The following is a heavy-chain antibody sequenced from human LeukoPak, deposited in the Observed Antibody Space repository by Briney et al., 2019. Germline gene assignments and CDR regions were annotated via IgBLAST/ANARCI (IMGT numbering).Heavy chain of an antibody. CDR1: GFTFSSYW. Sequence: GSLRHSCVASGFTFSSYWMHWVRQTPGQGLMWVARIQSDGSTIYADSVQSRFTISRDNAKNTVYLQMNSLRVDDTAVYFCTRAITYFYGSVTYDWFESWGQGIRVTVSS. CDR2: IQSDGST. J-gene: IGHJ5*01. CDR3: TRAITYFYGSVTYDWFES. D-gene: IGHD3-10*01. V-gene: IGHV3-74*01.